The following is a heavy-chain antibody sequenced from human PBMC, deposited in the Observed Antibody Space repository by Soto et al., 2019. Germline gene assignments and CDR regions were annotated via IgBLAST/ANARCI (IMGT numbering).Heavy chain of an antibody. D-gene: IGHD3-10*01. CDR3: AKESASMVRTYYFDY. CDR1: GFTFDDYA. J-gene: IGHJ4*02. V-gene: IGHV3-9*01. Sequence: PGGSLRLSCAASGFTFDDYAMHWVRQAPGKGLEWVSGISWNSGSIGYADSVKGRFTISRDNAKNSLYLQMNSPRAEDTALYYCAKESASMVRTYYFDYWGQGTLVTVSS. CDR2: ISWNSGSI.